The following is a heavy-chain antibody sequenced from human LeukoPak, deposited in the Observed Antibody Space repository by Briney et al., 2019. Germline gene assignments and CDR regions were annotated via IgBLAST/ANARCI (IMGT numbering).Heavy chain of an antibody. CDR2: IYTSGST. Sequence: SETLSLTCTVSGGSISSYYWSWIRQPPGKGLEWIGYIYTSGSTNYNPSLKRRVTISVDTSKNQFSLKLSSVTAADTAVYYCARTTSAYYMDVWGKGTTVTVSS. J-gene: IGHJ6*03. CDR3: ARTTSAYYMDV. CDR1: GGSISSYY. D-gene: IGHD4-17*01. V-gene: IGHV4-4*09.